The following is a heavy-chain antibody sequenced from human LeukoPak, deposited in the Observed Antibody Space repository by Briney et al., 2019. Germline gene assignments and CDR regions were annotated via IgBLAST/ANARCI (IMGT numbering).Heavy chain of an antibody. J-gene: IGHJ6*03. V-gene: IGHV4-39*07. Sequence: SETLSLTCTVSGGSISSSSYYWGWIRQPPGKGLEWIGSIYYSGSTYYNPSLKSRVTISVDTSKNQFSLKLSSVTAADTAVYYCAREIRAITMVRGVDYYYYYYMDVWGKGTTVTISS. D-gene: IGHD3-10*01. CDR3: AREIRAITMVRGVDYYYYYYMDV. CDR1: GGSISSSSYY. CDR2: IYYSGST.